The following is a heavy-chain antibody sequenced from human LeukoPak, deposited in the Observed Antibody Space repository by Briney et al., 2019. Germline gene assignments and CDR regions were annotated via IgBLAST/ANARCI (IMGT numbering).Heavy chain of an antibody. J-gene: IGHJ4*02. CDR2: IHTSGST. CDR3: ARDQVVRGVIISHDY. Sequence: SQTLSLTCTVSGGSISSGSYYWSWIRQPAGKGLEWIGRIHTSGSTNYNPSLKSRVTISVDTSKNQFSLKLSSVTAADTAVYYCARDQVVRGVIISHDYWGQGTLVTVSS. CDR1: GGSISSGSYY. V-gene: IGHV4-61*02. D-gene: IGHD3-10*01.